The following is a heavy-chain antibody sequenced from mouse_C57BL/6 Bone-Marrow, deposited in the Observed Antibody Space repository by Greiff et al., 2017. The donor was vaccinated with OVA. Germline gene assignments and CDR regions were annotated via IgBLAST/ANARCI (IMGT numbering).Heavy chain of an antibody. CDR3: ARRGGYWWYFEV. CDR2: ISSGGSYT. V-gene: IGHV5-6*02. D-gene: IGHD2-3*01. J-gene: IGHJ1*03. CDR1: GFTFSSYG. Sequence: EVMLVESGGDLVKPGGSLKLSCAASGFTFSSYGMSWVRQTPDKRLEWVATISSGGSYTYYPDSVKGRFTISRDNAKNTLYLQMSSLKSEDTAMYYCARRGGYWWYFEVWGTGTTVTVSS.